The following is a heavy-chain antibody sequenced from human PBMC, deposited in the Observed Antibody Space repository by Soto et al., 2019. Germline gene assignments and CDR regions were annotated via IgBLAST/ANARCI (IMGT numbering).Heavy chain of an antibody. V-gene: IGHV3-23*01. J-gene: IGHJ4*02. CDR2: ISASGGNI. CDR3: ARESEDLTSNFDY. CDR1: GFIFSDYA. Sequence: EVQLLESGGGLARPGGSLRLSCVASGFIFSDYAMTWIRQAPGKGLEWVATISASGGNIEYTDSLKGRFTISRDNSKNSLYLEMNSLRAEDTAVYYCARESEDLTSNFDYWGQGTLVTVSS.